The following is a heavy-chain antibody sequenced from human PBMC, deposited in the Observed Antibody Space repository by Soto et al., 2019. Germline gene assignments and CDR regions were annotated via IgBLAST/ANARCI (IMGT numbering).Heavy chain of an antibody. D-gene: IGHD1-26*01. Sequence: SETLSLTCTVSGGSISSSSYYWGWIRQPPGKGLEWIGSIYYSGSTYYNPSLKSRVTISVDTSKNQFSLKLSSVTAADTAVYYCARQAGHIVGATNVPYFFAYWGQGTLVTVSS. V-gene: IGHV4-39*01. CDR2: IYYSGST. J-gene: IGHJ4*02. CDR1: GGSISSSSYY. CDR3: ARQAGHIVGATNVPYFFAY.